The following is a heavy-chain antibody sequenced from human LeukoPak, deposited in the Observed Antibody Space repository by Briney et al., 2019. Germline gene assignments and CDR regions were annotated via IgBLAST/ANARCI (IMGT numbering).Heavy chain of an antibody. V-gene: IGHV3-23*01. CDR2: ISGSGSSGGST. CDR1: GFTFSSYA. CDR3: ARDYGGNVFDY. J-gene: IGHJ4*02. D-gene: IGHD4-23*01. Sequence: GGSLRLSCAASGFTFSSYAVGWVRQAPGKGLEWVSGISGSGSSGGSTYYADSVKGRFTISRDNANNTVYLQMNSLSAEDTAVYYCARDYGGNVFDYWGQGTLVTVSS.